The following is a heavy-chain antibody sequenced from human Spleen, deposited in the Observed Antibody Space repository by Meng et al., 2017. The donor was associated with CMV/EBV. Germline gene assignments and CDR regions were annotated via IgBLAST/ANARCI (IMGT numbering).Heavy chain of an antibody. CDR1: WFSFSSSGEG. V-gene: IGHV2-5*01. CDR3: ARKFPTSDDYDY. Sequence: CTFSWFSFSSSGEGVGWIRQPPGKALEWLALIYGNSDERYSSSLKNRLTITKDTSKDQVILTMTYMAPVDTATYYCARKFPTSDDYDYWGQGTLVTVSS. J-gene: IGHJ4*02. CDR2: IYGNSDE.